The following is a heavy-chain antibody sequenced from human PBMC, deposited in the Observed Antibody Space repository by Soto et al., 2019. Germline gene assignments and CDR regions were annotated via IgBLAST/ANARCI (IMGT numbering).Heavy chain of an antibody. CDR3: ARQGEIAAAGLNWFDP. J-gene: IGHJ5*02. D-gene: IGHD6-13*01. CDR2: IYYSGST. Sequence: PSETLSLTCTVSGGSISSSSYYWGWIRQPPGKGLEWIGSIYYSGSTYYNPSLKSRVTISVDTSKNQFSLKLSSVTAADTAVYYCARQGEIAAAGLNWFDPWGQGTLVTVS. V-gene: IGHV4-39*01. CDR1: GGSISSSSYY.